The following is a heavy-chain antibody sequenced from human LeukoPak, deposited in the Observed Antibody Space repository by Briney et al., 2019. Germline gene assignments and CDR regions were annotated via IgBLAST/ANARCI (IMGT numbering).Heavy chain of an antibody. CDR1: GGSISSYY. V-gene: IGHV4-59*01. CDR3: ARAVGSSSSCEPNCYYYYYMDV. CDR2: IYYSGST. J-gene: IGHJ6*03. D-gene: IGHD6-6*01. Sequence: SETLSLTCTVSGGSISSYYWSWIRQPPGKGLEWIGYIYYSGSTNYNPSLKSRVTISVDASKNQFSLKLSSVTAADTAVYYCARAVGSSSSCEPNCYYYYYMDVWGKGTTVTVSS.